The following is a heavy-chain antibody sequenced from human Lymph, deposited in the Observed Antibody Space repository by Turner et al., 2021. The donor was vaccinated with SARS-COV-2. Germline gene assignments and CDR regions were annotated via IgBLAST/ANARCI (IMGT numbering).Heavy chain of an antibody. V-gene: IGHV3-23*01. Sequence: EVQLLESGVGLVQPGGSLRLSCAASGFTFSSYGMSLRRQVPGKGLEWVSAISGSGGSTYYADSVKGRFTISRDNSKNTLYLQMNSLRAEDTAVYYCAKGVAGGWLQPNSFDYWGQGTLVTVSS. CDR1: GFTFSSYG. J-gene: IGHJ4*02. CDR3: AKGVAGGWLQPNSFDY. CDR2: ISGSGGST. D-gene: IGHD5-12*01.